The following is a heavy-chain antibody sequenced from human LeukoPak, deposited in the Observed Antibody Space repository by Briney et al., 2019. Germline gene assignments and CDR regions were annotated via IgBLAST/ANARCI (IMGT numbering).Heavy chain of an antibody. Sequence: GGSLRLSCAASGFTFSSYSRNWVRQAPGKGLEWVSSISSSSSYIYYADSVKGRFTISRDNAKNSLHLQMNSLRAEDTAVYYCARGSIAVAGRDKFDYWGQGTLVTVSS. D-gene: IGHD6-19*01. CDR3: ARGSIAVAGRDKFDY. CDR2: ISSSSSYI. J-gene: IGHJ4*02. CDR1: GFTFSSYS. V-gene: IGHV3-21*01.